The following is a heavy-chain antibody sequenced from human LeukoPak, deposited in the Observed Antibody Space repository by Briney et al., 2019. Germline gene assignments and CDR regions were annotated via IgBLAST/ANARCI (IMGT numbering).Heavy chain of an antibody. D-gene: IGHD3/OR15-3a*01. J-gene: IGHJ4*02. Sequence: GGSLRLSCAVSGITLSNYGMSLVRQAPGKGLEWVAGISGSGGSTIYADSVKGRFTISRDNPKNTLYLQMNSLRAEDTAFYFCAKRGVVIRVFLVGFHKEAFYFESWGQGALVTVSS. V-gene: IGHV3-23*01. CDR2: ISGSGGST. CDR3: AKRGVVIRVFLVGFHKEAFYFES. CDR1: GITLSNYG.